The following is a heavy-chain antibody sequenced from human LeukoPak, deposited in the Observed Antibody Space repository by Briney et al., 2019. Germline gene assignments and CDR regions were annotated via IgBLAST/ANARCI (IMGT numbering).Heavy chain of an antibody. CDR3: ARAGNLDN. V-gene: IGHV3-7*01. Sequence: PGGSLRLSCAASGFTFSSYGMHWVRQAPGKGLEWVAQIKPDGSDKYYVDSVKGRFTISRDNAKNSLNLQMNSLRAEDTAVYYCARAGNLDNWGQGTLVTVSS. CDR2: IKPDGSDK. CDR1: GFTFSSYG. D-gene: IGHD4-23*01. J-gene: IGHJ4*02.